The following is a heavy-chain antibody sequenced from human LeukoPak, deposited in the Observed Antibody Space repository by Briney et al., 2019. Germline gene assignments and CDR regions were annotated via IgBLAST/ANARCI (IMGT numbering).Heavy chain of an antibody. CDR2: ISSSGSTI. J-gene: IGHJ3*02. CDR3: ARDSLRFLEWPHGAFDI. D-gene: IGHD3-3*01. CDR1: GFTFSDYY. Sequence: GGSLRLSCAASGFTFSDYYMSWIRQAPGKGLEWVSYISSSGSTIYYADSVKGRFTISRDNAKNSLYLQMNSLRAEDTAVYYCARDSLRFLEWPHGAFDIWGQGTMVTVSS. V-gene: IGHV3-11*01.